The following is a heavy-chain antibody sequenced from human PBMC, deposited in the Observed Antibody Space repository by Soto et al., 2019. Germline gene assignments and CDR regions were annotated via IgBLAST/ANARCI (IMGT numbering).Heavy chain of an antibody. J-gene: IGHJ6*02. CDR3: GTVGRLGSTGASTYGMDV. CDR2: VDSADGET. Sequence: EVQLVQSGAEVKKPGATVKLSCKVSGYTFTDYYVHWVQQAPGKGLEWMGLVDSADGETIYAEKFQGRVTMTADTSTDTAYMELTSLRSEDAGVYYCGTVGRLGSTGASTYGMDVWGQGTTVTVSS. V-gene: IGHV1-69-2*01. CDR1: GYTFTDYY. D-gene: IGHD1-26*01.